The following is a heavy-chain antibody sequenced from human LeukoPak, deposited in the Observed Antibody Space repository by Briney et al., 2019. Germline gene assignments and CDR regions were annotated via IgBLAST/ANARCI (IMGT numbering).Heavy chain of an antibody. J-gene: IGHJ5*01. D-gene: IGHD3-9*01. CDR1: GFTFRNYW. V-gene: IGHV3-74*01. Sequence: GGSLRLSCAASGFTFRNYWMHWVRQAPGKGLVWVSRIKGDGSHTIYADSVKGRFTISRDNAKNTLYLQMKSLRAGDTAVYYCVRDWDHFDFDSWGQGTLVTVFS. CDR3: VRDWDHFDFDS. CDR2: IKGDGSHT.